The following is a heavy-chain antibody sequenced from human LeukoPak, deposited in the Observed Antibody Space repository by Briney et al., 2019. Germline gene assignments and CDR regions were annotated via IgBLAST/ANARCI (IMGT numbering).Heavy chain of an antibody. J-gene: IGHJ3*02. CDR2: INTDGSST. V-gene: IGHV3-74*01. CDR1: GITFSNYW. CDR3: AGGYCRTTSCYRAFDI. Sequence: PGGSLRLSCAASGITFSNYWMHWVRQAPGKGLVWVSRINTDGSSTNYADSVKGRFTISRDNAKNTLYLQMNSLRAEDTAVYYCAGGYCRTTSCYRAFDIWGQGTMVTVSS. D-gene: IGHD2-2*01.